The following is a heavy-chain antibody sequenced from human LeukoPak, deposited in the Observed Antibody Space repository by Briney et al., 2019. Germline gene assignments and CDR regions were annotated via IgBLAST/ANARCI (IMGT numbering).Heavy chain of an antibody. CDR1: GYTFTGYY. D-gene: IGHD3-10*01. CDR3: ARDYNYGSGSYYEENWFDP. CDR2: IIPIFGTA. V-gene: IGHV1-69*06. Sequence: SVTVSCKASGYTFTGYYMHWVRQAPGQGLEWMGGIIPIFGTANYAQKFQGRVTITADKSTSTAYMELSSLRSEDTAVYYCARDYNYGSGSYYEENWFDPWGQGTLVTVSS. J-gene: IGHJ5*02.